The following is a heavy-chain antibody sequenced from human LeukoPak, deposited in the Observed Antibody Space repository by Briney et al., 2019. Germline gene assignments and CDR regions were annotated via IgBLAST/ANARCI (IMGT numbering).Heavy chain of an antibody. CDR3: ARDPPVGSSCDY. CDR2: ISAYNGNT. D-gene: IGHD6-13*01. Sequence: ASVKVSCKASGYTFTSYGISWVRQAPGQGLEWMGWISAYNGNTNYAQKLQGRVTTTTDTSTSTAYMELRSLRSDDTAVYYCARDPPVGSSCDYWGQGTLVTVSS. J-gene: IGHJ4*02. CDR1: GYTFTSYG. V-gene: IGHV1-18*01.